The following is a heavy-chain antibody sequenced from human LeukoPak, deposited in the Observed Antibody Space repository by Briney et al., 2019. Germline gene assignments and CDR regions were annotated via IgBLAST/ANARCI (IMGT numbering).Heavy chain of an antibody. D-gene: IGHD6-13*01. CDR2: ISYDGNNK. V-gene: IGHV3-30*18. J-gene: IGHJ4*02. CDR1: GFTFSTYG. Sequence: PGRSLRLSCTASGFTFSTYGMHWVRQAPGKGLEWVAAISYDGNNKYYADSMKGRFTISRDNSKNTLYLQMSSLRAEDTAVYYCAKDMRTTSWYGIDYWGQGTLVTVSS. CDR3: AKDMRTTSWYGIDY.